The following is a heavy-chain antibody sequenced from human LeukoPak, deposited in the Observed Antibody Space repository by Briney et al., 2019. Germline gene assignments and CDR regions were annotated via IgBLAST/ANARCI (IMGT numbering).Heavy chain of an antibody. Sequence: SETLSLTCTVSGGSISSYYWSWIRQPAGKGLEWIGRIYTSGSTNYNPSLKSRVTMSVDTSKNQFSLKLSSVTAADTAVYYCAREEWSYYYYYMDVWGKGTTVTVSS. V-gene: IGHV4-4*07. CDR3: AREEWSYYYYYMDV. D-gene: IGHD3-3*01. CDR2: IYTSGST. J-gene: IGHJ6*03. CDR1: GGSISSYY.